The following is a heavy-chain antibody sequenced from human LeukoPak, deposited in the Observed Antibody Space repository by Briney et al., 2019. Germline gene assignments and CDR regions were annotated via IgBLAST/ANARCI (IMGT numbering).Heavy chain of an antibody. CDR3: ARQRIGGYSYGLQRQYYFDY. CDR2: IYYSGST. J-gene: IGHJ4*02. Sequence: SETLSLTCTVSGGSISSSSYYWGWIRQPPGKGLEWIGSIYYSGSTYYNPSLQSRVTISVDTSKSQFSLKLSSVTAADTAVYYCARQRIGGYSYGLQRQYYFDYWGQGTLVTVSS. V-gene: IGHV4-39*01. D-gene: IGHD5-18*01. CDR1: GGSISSSSYY.